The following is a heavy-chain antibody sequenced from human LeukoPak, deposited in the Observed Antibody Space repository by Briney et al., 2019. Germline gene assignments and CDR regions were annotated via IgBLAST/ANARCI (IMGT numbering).Heavy chain of an antibody. J-gene: IGHJ3*02. CDR2: IKHDGSEK. CDR1: GFTFSSYW. CDR3: ARVGIVGARDAFDI. Sequence: GGSLRLSCAASGFTFSSYWMSWVRQAPGKGLEWVANIKHDGSEKYYVDSVKGRFTISRDSAKNSLYLQMNSLRAEDTAVYYCARVGIVGARDAFDIWGQGTMVTVSS. V-gene: IGHV3-7*01. D-gene: IGHD1-26*01.